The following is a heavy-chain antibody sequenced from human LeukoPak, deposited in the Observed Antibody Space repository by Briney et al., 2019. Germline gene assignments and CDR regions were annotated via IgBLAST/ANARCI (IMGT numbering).Heavy chain of an antibody. D-gene: IGHD3-10*01. CDR1: GYTFTIYG. Sequence: ASVKVSCKASGYTFTIYGISWVRQAPGQGLEWMGWISAYNGNTNYAQKLQGRVTMTTDTSTSTAYMELRSLRSDDTAVYYCAREGGDGSGSYFELDYWGQGTLVTVSS. CDR2: ISAYNGNT. CDR3: AREGGDGSGSYFELDY. V-gene: IGHV1-18*04. J-gene: IGHJ4*02.